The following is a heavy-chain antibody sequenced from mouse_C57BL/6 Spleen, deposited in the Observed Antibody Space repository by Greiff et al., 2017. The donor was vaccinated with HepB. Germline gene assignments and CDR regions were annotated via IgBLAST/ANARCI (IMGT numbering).Heavy chain of an antibody. V-gene: IGHV1-80*01. CDR1: GYAFSSYW. CDR2: IYPGDGDT. Sequence: VQLQQSGAELVKPGASVKISCKASGYAFSSYWMNWVKQRPGKGLEWIGQIYPGDGDTNYNGKFKGKATLTADKSSSTAYMQLSSLTSEDTAVYFCARLDTGVADWYFDVWGTGTTVTVSS. CDR3: ARLDTGVADWYFDV. J-gene: IGHJ1*03. D-gene: IGHD1-1*01.